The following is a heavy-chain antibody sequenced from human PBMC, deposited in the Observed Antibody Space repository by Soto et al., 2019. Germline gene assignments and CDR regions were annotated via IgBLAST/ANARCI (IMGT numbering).Heavy chain of an antibody. J-gene: IGHJ3*02. CDR3: SRANRLMLGALDI. V-gene: IGHV6-1*01. CDR2: TYYRSRWYN. Sequence: SQTLSLTCVISGDSISSNTAAWNWTRQSPLRGLEWLGRTYYRSRWYNDYAVSVKSRMIINPDTSKNQLSLQLNCVIPEDAAIYFCSRANRLMLGALDIWGQGTVVTVSS. CDR1: GDSISSNTAA. D-gene: IGHD3-16*01.